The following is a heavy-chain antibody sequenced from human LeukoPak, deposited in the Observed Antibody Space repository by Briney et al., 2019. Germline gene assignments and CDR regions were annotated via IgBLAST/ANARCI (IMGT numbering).Heavy chain of an antibody. CDR2: ISGSGGST. V-gene: IGHV3-23*01. CDR3: AKDLAGSGSYSFDY. CDR1: GFTFSSYA. Sequence: GGSLRLSCAASGFTFSSYAMSWVPQAPGKGLEWVSAISGSGGSTYYADSVKGRFTISRDNSKNTLYLQMNSLRAEDTAVYYCAKDLAGSGSYSFDYWGQGTLVTVSS. J-gene: IGHJ4*02. D-gene: IGHD1-26*01.